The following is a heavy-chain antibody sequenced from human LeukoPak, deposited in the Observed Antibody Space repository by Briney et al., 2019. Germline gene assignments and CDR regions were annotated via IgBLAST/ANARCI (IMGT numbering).Heavy chain of an antibody. Sequence: GASVKVSCKASGYTFTSYGISWVRQAPGQGLEWMGWISAYNGNTNYAQKLQGRVTMTTDTSTSTAYMELRSLRSDDTAVYYCAREPPFGIAADGIFDWFDPWGQRTLVTVSS. D-gene: IGHD6-13*01. CDR1: GYTFTSYG. J-gene: IGHJ5*02. CDR2: ISAYNGNT. V-gene: IGHV1-18*01. CDR3: AREPPFGIAADGIFDWFDP.